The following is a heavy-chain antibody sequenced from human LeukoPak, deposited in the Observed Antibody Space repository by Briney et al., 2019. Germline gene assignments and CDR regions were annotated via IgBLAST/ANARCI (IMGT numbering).Heavy chain of an antibody. V-gene: IGHV3-23*01. CDR1: GFTFSSYA. J-gene: IGHJ4*02. Sequence: GGSLRLSCAASGFTFSSYAMSWVRQAPGKGLEWVSAITGSGGSTYYADSVKGRFTIFRDNSKNTLYVQMNSLRAEDTAVYYCATERNWVFDYWGQGTLVTVSS. CDR3: ATERNWVFDY. CDR2: ITGSGGST. D-gene: IGHD7-27*01.